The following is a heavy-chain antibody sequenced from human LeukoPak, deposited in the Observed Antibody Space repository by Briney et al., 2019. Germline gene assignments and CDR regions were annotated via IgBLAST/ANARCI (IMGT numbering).Heavy chain of an antibody. D-gene: IGHD3-22*01. CDR1: GGSFSGFY. Sequence: SETLSLTCAVYGGSFSGFYWTWIRQPPGKGLEWIGYIYYSGSTNYNPSLKSRVTISVDTSKNQFSLKLSSVTAADTAVYYCARDRGYYYDSHWFDPWGQGTLVTVSS. CDR2: IYYSGST. CDR3: ARDRGYYYDSHWFDP. V-gene: IGHV4-59*01. J-gene: IGHJ5*02.